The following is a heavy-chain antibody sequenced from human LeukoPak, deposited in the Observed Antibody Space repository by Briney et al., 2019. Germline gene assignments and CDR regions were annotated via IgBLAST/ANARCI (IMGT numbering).Heavy chain of an antibody. Sequence: GSLRLSCVASGFPFSSYWMTWVRQAPGKGLEWVANIKQDGSKKSYVDSVKGRFTISKDNAKNTVYLQMNNLRAEDTAVYYCVSFYETYWGRGTLVTVSS. J-gene: IGHJ4*02. CDR3: VSFYETY. V-gene: IGHV3-7*01. CDR1: GFPFSSYW. CDR2: IKQDGSKK. D-gene: IGHD2-2*01.